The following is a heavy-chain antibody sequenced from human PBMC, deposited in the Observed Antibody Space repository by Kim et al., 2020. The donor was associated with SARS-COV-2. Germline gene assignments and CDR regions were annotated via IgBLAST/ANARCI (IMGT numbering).Heavy chain of an antibody. Sequence: GGSLRLSCAASGFTFSSYSIHWVRQAPGKGLEWVAAISADGSVKYYGESMKGRSTISRDNSKNTLFVQMNSRRAEDTADYYCTSEYLAGSFFGYWGQG. CDR1: GFTFSSYS. J-gene: IGHJ4*02. CDR3: TSEYLAGSFFGY. V-gene: IGHV3-30*04. CDR2: ISADGSVK. D-gene: IGHD1-26*01.